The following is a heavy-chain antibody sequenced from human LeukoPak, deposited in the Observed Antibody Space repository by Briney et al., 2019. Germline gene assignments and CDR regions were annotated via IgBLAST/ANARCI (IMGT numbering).Heavy chain of an antibody. CDR2: ISGSGGIT. Sequence: GGSLRLSCAASGFTFSSYAMSWVRQAPGKGLEWVSAISGSGGITYYADSVKGRFTTSRDNSKNTLYLQMNSLRAEDTAVYYFAKDHLGFPANYFDHWGQGTLVTVSS. CDR1: GFTFSSYA. D-gene: IGHD3-10*01. J-gene: IGHJ4*02. CDR3: AKDHLGFPANYFDH. V-gene: IGHV3-23*01.